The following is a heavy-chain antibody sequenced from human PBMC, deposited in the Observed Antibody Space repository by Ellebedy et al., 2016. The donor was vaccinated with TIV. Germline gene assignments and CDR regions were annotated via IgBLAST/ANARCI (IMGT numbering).Heavy chain of an antibody. Sequence: MPSETLSLTCAVSGGFISNYYWTWIRQSPEKGLEWIGYIYHNGSNGSNPSLKSRVTISVDTPKNQFSLKLNSVTAADTAVYYCARGAPFPYYFDAWGQGLLVTVSS. CDR1: GGFISNYY. J-gene: IGHJ4*02. CDR2: IYHNGSN. V-gene: IGHV4-59*01. CDR3: ARGAPFPYYFDA.